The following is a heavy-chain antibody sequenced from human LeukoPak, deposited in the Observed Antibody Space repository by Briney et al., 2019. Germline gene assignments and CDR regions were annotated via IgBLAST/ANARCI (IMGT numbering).Heavy chain of an antibody. D-gene: IGHD2-2*01. J-gene: IGHJ4*02. CDR3: ARVTGYCSSTSCYAYFDY. CDR2: IYTSGST. Sequence: SETLSLTCTVSGGSISSGSYYWSWIRQPAGKGLEWIGRIYTSGSTNYNPSLKSRVTISVDTSKNQFSLKLSSVTAADTAVYYCARVTGYCSSTSCYAYFDYWGQGTLVTVSS. CDR1: GGSISSGSYY. V-gene: IGHV4-61*02.